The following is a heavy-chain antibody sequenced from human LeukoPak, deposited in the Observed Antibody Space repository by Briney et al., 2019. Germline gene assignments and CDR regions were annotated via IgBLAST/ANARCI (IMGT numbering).Heavy chain of an antibody. V-gene: IGHV6-1*01. D-gene: IGHD5-24*01. CDR1: GDSVSTNRAS. Sequence: SQTLSLTCAISGDSVSTNRASWTWIRQSPSRGLEWLGRTYYRSKWYNDYAVSLKSRISINPDTSKNQFSLQLNSVTPEDTAVYYCSRSDGASDFDYWGQGTLVTVSS. CDR2: TYYRSKWYN. CDR3: SRSDGASDFDY. J-gene: IGHJ4*02.